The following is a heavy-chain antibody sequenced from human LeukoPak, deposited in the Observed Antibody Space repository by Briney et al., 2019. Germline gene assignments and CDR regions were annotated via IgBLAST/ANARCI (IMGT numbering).Heavy chain of an antibody. CDR1: GHTFTSYG. Sequence: ASVKVSCKASGHTFTSYGISWVRQAPGQGLEWMGWISAYNGNTNYAQKLQGRVTKTTDTSTSTAYMELRSLRSDDTAVYYCARDHVGGIAAAATARYWGQGTLVTVSS. CDR3: ARDHVGGIAAAATARY. CDR2: ISAYNGNT. V-gene: IGHV1-18*04. J-gene: IGHJ4*02. D-gene: IGHD6-13*01.